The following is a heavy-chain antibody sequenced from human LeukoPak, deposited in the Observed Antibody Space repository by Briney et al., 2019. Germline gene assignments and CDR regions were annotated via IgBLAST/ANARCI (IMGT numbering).Heavy chain of an antibody. CDR2: IRYDGSNK. V-gene: IGHV3-30*02. D-gene: IGHD4-23*01. CDR1: GFTFSSYG. J-gene: IGHJ4*02. Sequence: GGSLRLSXAASGFTFSSYGMHWVRQAPGKGMEWVAFIRYDGSNKYYADSVKGRFTISRDNSKNTLYLQMNSLRAEDTAVYYCAKDAPNYGGNDRFDYWGQGTLVTVSS. CDR3: AKDAPNYGGNDRFDY.